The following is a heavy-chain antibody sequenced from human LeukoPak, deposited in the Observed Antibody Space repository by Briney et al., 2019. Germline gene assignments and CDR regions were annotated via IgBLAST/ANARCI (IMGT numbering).Heavy chain of an antibody. Sequence: SETLSLTCTVSGGSISSGGYYWSWIRQHPGKGLEWIGYIYYSGSTYYNPSLKSRVTISLDTTKNQFSLKLSSVTAADTAVYYCGGAAATVKGPPMITFGGVIVTGAFDIWGQGTMVTVSS. CDR1: GGSISSGGYY. D-gene: IGHD3-16*02. V-gene: IGHV4-31*03. CDR2: IYYSGST. J-gene: IGHJ3*02. CDR3: GGAAATVKGPPMITFGGVIVTGAFDI.